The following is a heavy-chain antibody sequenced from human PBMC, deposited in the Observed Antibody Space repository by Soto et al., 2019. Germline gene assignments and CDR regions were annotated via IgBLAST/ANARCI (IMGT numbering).Heavy chain of an antibody. Sequence: QVQLQQSGPGLVKPSQTLSLTCAISGDSVSSNSAAWDWIRQSPSRGLEWLGRTYYRSKWYNDYVVSVKSRMTSNPDTSKNQFSLQLNSVTPENTAVYYCARDHPIAGAGNYHFSLDVWGQGTTVTVSS. CDR1: GDSVSSNSAA. CDR2: TYYRSKWYN. CDR3: ARDHPIAGAGNYHFSLDV. D-gene: IGHD6-13*01. V-gene: IGHV6-1*01. J-gene: IGHJ6*01.